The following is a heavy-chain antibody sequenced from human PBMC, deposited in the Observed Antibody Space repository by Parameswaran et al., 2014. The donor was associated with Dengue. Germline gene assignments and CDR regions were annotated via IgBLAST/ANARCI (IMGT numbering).Heavy chain of an antibody. J-gene: IGHJ3*02. Sequence: WIRQPPGKDLEWIGYIFYNGRTYYNPSLRSRVTISVDTSKNQFSLKLNSVTAADTDVYYCARGLISAANAPAFDIWGQGTMVTVSS. V-gene: IGHV4-31*02. CDR3: ARGLISAANAPAFDI. CDR2: IFYNGRT. D-gene: IGHD2-15*01.